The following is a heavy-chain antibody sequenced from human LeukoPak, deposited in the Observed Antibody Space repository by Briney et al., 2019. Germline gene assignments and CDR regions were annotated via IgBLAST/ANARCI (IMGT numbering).Heavy chain of an antibody. CDR2: ISSSGSTI. V-gene: IGHV3-11*01. CDR3: ARDPSSTYYDILTGSAPDI. Sequence: GGSLRLSCAAPGFTFSDYYMSWIRQAPGKGLEWVSYISSSGSTIYYADSVKGRFTISRDNAKNSLYLQMNSLRAEDTAVYYCARDPSSTYYDILTGSAPDIWGQGTMVTVSS. J-gene: IGHJ3*02. D-gene: IGHD3-9*01. CDR1: GFTFSDYY.